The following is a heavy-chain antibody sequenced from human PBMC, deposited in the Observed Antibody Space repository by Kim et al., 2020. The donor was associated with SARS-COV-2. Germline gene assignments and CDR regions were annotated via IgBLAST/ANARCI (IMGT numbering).Heavy chain of an antibody. D-gene: IGHD3-10*01. CDR3: ARHLGYGSGSSAWYWFDP. V-gene: IGHV4-39*01. Sequence: SETLSLTCTVSGGSISSSSYYWGWIRQPPGKGLEWIGSIYYSGSTYYNPSLKSRVTISVDTSKNQFSLKLSSVTAADTAVYYCARHLGYGSGSSAWYWFDPWGQGTLVTVSS. CDR1: GGSISSSSYY. J-gene: IGHJ5*02. CDR2: IYYSGST.